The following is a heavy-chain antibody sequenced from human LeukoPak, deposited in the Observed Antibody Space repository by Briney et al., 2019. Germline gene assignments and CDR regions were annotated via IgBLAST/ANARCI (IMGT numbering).Heavy chain of an antibody. CDR3: AREGQQLVRRYYYYYMDV. J-gene: IGHJ6*03. Sequence: RGSLRLSCAASGFTFSSYAMHWVRQAPGKGLEWVAVISYDGSNKYYADSVKGRFTISRDNSKNTLYLQMNSLRAEDTAVYYCAREGQQLVRRYYYYYMDVWGKGTTVTVSS. CDR2: ISYDGSNK. D-gene: IGHD6-13*01. V-gene: IGHV3-30*04. CDR1: GFTFSSYA.